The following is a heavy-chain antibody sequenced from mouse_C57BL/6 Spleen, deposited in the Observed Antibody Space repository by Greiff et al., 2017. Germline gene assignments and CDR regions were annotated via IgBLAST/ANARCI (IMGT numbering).Heavy chain of an antibody. D-gene: IGHD2-3*01. CDR1: GYTFTSYW. J-gene: IGHJ4*01. Sequence: VKVVESGAELAKPGASVKLSCKASGYTFTSYWMHWVKQRPGQGLEWIGYINPSSGYTKYNQKFKDKATLTADKSSSTAYMQLSSLTYEDSAVYYCARGMLYDGYYGYAMDYWGQGTSVTVSS. CDR2: INPSSGYT. CDR3: ARGMLYDGYYGYAMDY. V-gene: IGHV1-7*01.